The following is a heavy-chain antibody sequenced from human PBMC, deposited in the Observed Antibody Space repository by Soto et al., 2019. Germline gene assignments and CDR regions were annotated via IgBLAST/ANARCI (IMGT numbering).Heavy chain of an antibody. Sequence: SETLSLTCTVSGGSMSSYYWTWIRQSAGKGLEWIGRIYSSGGTHYNPSLKSRVTISLDTAKNQFSLRLTSVTAADTAVYFCAREEEVNYSEYGSDHYSGLDVWGQGTTVTVSS. J-gene: IGHJ6*02. CDR1: GGSMSSYY. V-gene: IGHV4-4*07. CDR3: AREEEVNYSEYGSDHYSGLDV. D-gene: IGHD4-17*01. CDR2: IYSSGGT.